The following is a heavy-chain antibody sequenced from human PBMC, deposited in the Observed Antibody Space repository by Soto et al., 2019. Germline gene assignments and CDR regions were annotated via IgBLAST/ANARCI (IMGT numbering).Heavy chain of an antibody. CDR3: ARGLRDYDILTGFYGMDV. D-gene: IGHD3-9*01. V-gene: IGHV4-59*01. J-gene: IGHJ6*02. CDR1: GGSIISYY. Sequence: PSETLSLTCTFSGGSIISYYWSWIRQPPGKGLEWIGYIYYSGSTNYNPSLKSRVTISVDTSKNQFSLKLSSVTAADTAVYYCARGLRDYDILTGFYGMDVWGQGTTVTVSS. CDR2: IYYSGST.